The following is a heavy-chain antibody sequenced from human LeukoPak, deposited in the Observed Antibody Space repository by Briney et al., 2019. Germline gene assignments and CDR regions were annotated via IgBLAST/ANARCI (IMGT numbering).Heavy chain of an antibody. CDR1: AGSISSSY. CDR2: IYYTGST. V-gene: IGHV4-59*01. Sequence: PSETLSLTCTVSAGSISSSYWGWVRQPPGRGLQWIGYIYYTGSTDYNPSLKSRVTISVDTSKNQFSLNLSSVTAADTAVYYCARLRDGNYFDYWGQGTLVTVSS. J-gene: IGHJ4*02. D-gene: IGHD5-24*01. CDR3: ARLRDGNYFDY.